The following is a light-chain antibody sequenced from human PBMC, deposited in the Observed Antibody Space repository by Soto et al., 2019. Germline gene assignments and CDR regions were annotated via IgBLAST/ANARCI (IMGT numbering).Light chain of an antibody. J-gene: IGKJ2*01. CDR1: QSVSDSY. Sequence: EIVLTQSPGTLSLSPGERATLSCRASQSVSDSYLSWYQQTPGHAPRLLISGASSRATIIPDRFSGSGSGTDFTLTSSRLDPEDFAVYYCQQYGSSPYTFGQGTKLEIK. CDR3: QQYGSSPYT. CDR2: GAS. V-gene: IGKV3-20*01.